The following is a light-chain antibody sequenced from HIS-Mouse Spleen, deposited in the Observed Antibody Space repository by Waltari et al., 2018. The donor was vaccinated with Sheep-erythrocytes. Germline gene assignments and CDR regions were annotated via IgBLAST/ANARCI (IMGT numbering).Light chain of an antibody. V-gene: IGLV1-40*01. J-gene: IGLJ2*01. CDR2: GNS. CDR1: SSNIGAGYD. Sequence: HRVPISCTGSSSNIGAGYDVHWYQQLPGTAPKLLIYGNSNRPSGVPDRFSGSKSGTSASLAITGLQAEDEADYYCQSYDSSLSGSVFGGGTKLTVL. CDR3: QSYDSSLSGSV.